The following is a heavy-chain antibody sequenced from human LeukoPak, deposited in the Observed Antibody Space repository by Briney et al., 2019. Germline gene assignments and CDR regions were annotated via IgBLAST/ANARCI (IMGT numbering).Heavy chain of an antibody. V-gene: IGHV3-66*01. CDR3: ARGGDNSNYFDY. D-gene: IGHD4-23*01. Sequence: GGSLRLSCAASGFTVSSNYMSWVRQAPGKGREWVSVIYSGGSTYYADSVKGRFTISRDNSKNTLYLQMNSLRAEDTAVYYCARGGDNSNYFDYWGQGTLVTVSS. J-gene: IGHJ4*02. CDR1: GFTVSSNY. CDR2: IYSGGST.